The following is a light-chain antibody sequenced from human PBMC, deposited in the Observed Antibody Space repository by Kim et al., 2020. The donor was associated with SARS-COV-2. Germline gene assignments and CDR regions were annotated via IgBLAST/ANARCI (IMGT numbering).Light chain of an antibody. J-gene: IGLJ3*02. CDR2: YDS. CDR1: NIGSKS. CDR3: QVWDSRSDQHWV. Sequence: SYELTQPPSVSVAPEKTARITCGGDNIGSKSVHWYQQKPGQAPVLVIYYDSDRPSGIPERFSGSNSGNTATLTISRVEAGDEADYYCQVWDSRSDQHWVFGGGTQLTVL. V-gene: IGLV3-21*04.